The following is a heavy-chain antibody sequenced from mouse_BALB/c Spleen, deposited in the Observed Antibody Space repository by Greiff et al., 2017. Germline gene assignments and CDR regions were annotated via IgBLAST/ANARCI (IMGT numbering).Heavy chain of an antibody. V-gene: IGHV3-2*02. CDR1: GYSITSDYA. CDR3: AAHDYDGYFDV. Sequence: EVKLVESGPGLVKPSQSLSLTCTVTGYSITSDYAWNWIRQFPGNKLEWMGYISYSGSTSYNPSLKSRISITRDTSKNQFFLQLNSVTTEDTATYYCAAHDYDGYFDVWGAGTTVTVSS. D-gene: IGHD2-4*01. CDR2: ISYSGST. J-gene: IGHJ1*01.